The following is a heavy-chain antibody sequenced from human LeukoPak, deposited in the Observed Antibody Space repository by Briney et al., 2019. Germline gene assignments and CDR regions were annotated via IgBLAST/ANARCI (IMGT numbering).Heavy chain of an antibody. Sequence: PSETLSLTCTVSGGSISSYYWSWIRQPPGKGLEWIGYIYYSGSTNYNPSLTSRVTISVDTSKNQFSLKLSSVTAADTAVYYCARVPLRSGIKWFDPWGQGTLVTVSS. CDR3: ARVPLRSGIKWFDP. D-gene: IGHD1-26*01. CDR1: GGSISSYY. CDR2: IYYSGST. V-gene: IGHV4-59*01. J-gene: IGHJ5*02.